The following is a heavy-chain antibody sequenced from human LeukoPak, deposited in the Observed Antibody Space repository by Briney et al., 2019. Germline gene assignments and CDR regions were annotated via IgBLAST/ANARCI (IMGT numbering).Heavy chain of an antibody. CDR1: GYTFSSYG. CDR3: ARGGVVPTASPSHNWFVP. CDR2: ISAYNGNT. V-gene: IGHV1-18*01. D-gene: IGHD1-26*01. Sequence: GASVKVSCKASGYTFSSYGITWGRQPPGQGLEWIGWISAYNGNTNYAQKFQGRVTMTTDTTTSIAYMELRSLRSDDAAVDYCARGGVVPTASPSHNWFVPWGQGGLVTVSS. J-gene: IGHJ5*02.